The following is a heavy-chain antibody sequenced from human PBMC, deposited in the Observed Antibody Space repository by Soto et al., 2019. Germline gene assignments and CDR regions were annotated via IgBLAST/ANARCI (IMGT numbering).Heavy chain of an antibody. Sequence: PGGFLRLSCAASGFTVSSNYMSWVRQAPGKGLEWVSVIYSAGSADFADSVKGRFTISRDNSKNTLYLQMSSLRAEDTAVYYCARVYSSSYHFFDYWGQGTLVTVSS. J-gene: IGHJ4*02. CDR3: ARVYSSSYHFFDY. D-gene: IGHD6-13*01. CDR1: GFTVSSNY. V-gene: IGHV3-66*01. CDR2: IYSAGSA.